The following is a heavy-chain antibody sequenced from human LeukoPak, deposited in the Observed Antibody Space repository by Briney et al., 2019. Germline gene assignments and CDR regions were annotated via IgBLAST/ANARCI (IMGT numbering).Heavy chain of an antibody. CDR1: GFTFSSYA. CDR3: ARDGAYYYGSGTYYYYGMDV. V-gene: IGHV3-30-3*01. CDR2: ISYDGSNK. Sequence: GRSLRLSCAASGFTFSSYAMHWVRQAPGKGLEWVAVISYDGSNKYYADSVKGRFTISRDNSKNTLYLQMNSLRAEDTAVYYCARDGAYYYGSGTYYYYGMDVWGQGTTVTVSS. D-gene: IGHD3-10*01. J-gene: IGHJ6*02.